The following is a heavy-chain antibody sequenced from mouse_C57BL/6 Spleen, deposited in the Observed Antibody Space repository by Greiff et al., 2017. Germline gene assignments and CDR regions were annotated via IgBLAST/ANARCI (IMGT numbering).Heavy chain of an antibody. Sequence: VQLQQPGAELVKPGASVKMSCKASGYTFTSYWITWVKQRPGQGLEWIGDIYPGSGSTSYNEKFKSKATLTVDTSSSTAYMQLSSLTSEDSAVYDCARRALYGNYAMDYWGQGTSVTVSS. V-gene: IGHV1-55*01. D-gene: IGHD2-1*01. CDR2: IYPGSGST. CDR1: GYTFTSYW. J-gene: IGHJ4*01. CDR3: ARRALYGNYAMDY.